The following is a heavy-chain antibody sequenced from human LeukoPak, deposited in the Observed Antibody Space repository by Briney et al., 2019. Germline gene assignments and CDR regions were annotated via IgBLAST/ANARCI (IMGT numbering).Heavy chain of an antibody. CDR3: ARAANWNDGGFDY. Sequence: PGGSLRLPCAASGFTFSSYVIHWVRQAPGKGLEWVAVISYDGSNKYYADSVKGRFTISRDNSKNTVYLQMNSLRAEDTAVYYCARAANWNDGGFDYWGQGTLVTVSS. D-gene: IGHD1-1*01. J-gene: IGHJ4*02. V-gene: IGHV3-30*04. CDR1: GFTFSSYV. CDR2: ISYDGSNK.